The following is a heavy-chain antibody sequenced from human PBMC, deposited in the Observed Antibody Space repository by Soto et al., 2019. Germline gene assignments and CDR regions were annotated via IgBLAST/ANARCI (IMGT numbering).Heavy chain of an antibody. CDR3: ARGSAFIGLDY. V-gene: IGHV1-46*01. D-gene: IGHD1-26*01. Sequence: ASVKVSCKASGDTFTDYYIHWVRQAPGQGLEWMGTVNPSGGHTTYAQHFLGRVTMTRDTSTSTLYMELTSLTSDDTAIYYCARGSAFIGLDYWGQGTPVTVSS. J-gene: IGHJ4*02. CDR2: VNPSGGHT. CDR1: GDTFTDYY.